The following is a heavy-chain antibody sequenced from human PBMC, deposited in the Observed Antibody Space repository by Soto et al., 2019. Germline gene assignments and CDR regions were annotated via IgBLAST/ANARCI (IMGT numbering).Heavy chain of an antibody. J-gene: IGHJ4*02. V-gene: IGHV3-30-3*01. D-gene: IGHD3-22*01. CDR3: ATESSDSSGYYPTYFDH. Sequence: GGSLRLSCAASGFTFSSYAMTWVRQAAGKGLEWVAIISYDGSNNNYADSVKGRFTISRDNSKNTLYLQMNSLRAEDTAVYYCATESSDSSGYYPTYFDHWSQGTLVTVSS. CDR2: ISYDGSNN. CDR1: GFTFSSYA.